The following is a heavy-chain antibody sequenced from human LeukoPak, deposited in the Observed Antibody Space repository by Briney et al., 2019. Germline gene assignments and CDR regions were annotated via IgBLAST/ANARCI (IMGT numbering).Heavy chain of an antibody. CDR3: ARFGYVAAVDV. CDR1: ESSFIPYW. Sequence: GGSLSPPLQAPESSFIPYWRTWFRKAPGTGLNWVANINPAGSETYYVDPVKGRFSISRDNAKNLVYLQMNSLRAEDTAVYHCARFGYVAAVDVWGQGTPVTVSS. J-gene: IGHJ4*02. V-gene: IGHV3-7*01. D-gene: IGHD2-15*01. CDR2: INPAGSET.